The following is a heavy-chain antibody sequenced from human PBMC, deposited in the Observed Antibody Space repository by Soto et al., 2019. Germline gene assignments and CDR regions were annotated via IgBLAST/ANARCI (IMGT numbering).Heavy chain of an antibody. Sequence: PGGSLRLSCAASGFTFSSYSMNWVRQAPGKGLEWVSSISSSSSYIYYADSVKGRFTISRDNAKNSLYLQMNSLRAEDTAVYYCAREGGYCSGGSCYYYYYYMDVWGQGTTVNVSS. V-gene: IGHV3-21*01. CDR3: AREGGYCSGGSCYYYYYYMDV. D-gene: IGHD2-15*01. CDR2: ISSSSSYI. CDR1: GFTFSSYS. J-gene: IGHJ6*03.